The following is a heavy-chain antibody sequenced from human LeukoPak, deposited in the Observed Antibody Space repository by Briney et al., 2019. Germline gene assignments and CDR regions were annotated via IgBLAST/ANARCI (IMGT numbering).Heavy chain of an antibody. CDR1: GFTFSNDW. D-gene: IGHD2-2*01. V-gene: IGHV3-7*01. CDR3: ARDHAYRADY. CDR2: INQDESKK. J-gene: IGHJ4*02. Sequence: GSLRLSCAASGFTFSNDWMSWVRQAPGKGLEWVANINQDESKKYYADSVKGRFTISRDNAKNSLYLQMSSLTAEDTAIYYCARDHAYRADYWGQGTLVTVSS.